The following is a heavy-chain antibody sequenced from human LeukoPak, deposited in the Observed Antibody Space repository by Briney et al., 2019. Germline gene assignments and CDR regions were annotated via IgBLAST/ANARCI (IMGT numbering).Heavy chain of an antibody. CDR3: ARVYSSGWYEGVFAKGANDY. Sequence: ASVKVSCKASGYTFTSYGISWVRQAPGQGLEWMGWISAYNGNTNYAQKLQGRVTMTTDTSTSTAYMELRSLRSDDTAAYYCARVYSSGWYEGVFAKGANDYWGQGTLVTVSS. CDR1: GYTFTSYG. V-gene: IGHV1-18*01. D-gene: IGHD6-19*01. CDR2: ISAYNGNT. J-gene: IGHJ4*02.